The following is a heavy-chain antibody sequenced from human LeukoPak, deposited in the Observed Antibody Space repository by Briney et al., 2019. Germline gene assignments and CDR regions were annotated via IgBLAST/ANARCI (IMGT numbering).Heavy chain of an antibody. CDR3: AKDGELETYFYYHGMDV. CDR2: IYSGGST. CDR1: GFTVSSNY. V-gene: IGHV3-53*01. Sequence: GGSLRLSCAASGFTVSSNYMSWVRQAPGKGLEWVSVIYSGGSTYYADSVKGRFTISRDNSENTLYLQMNSLRAEGTAVYYCAKDGELETYFYYHGMDVWGQGTTVTVSS. J-gene: IGHJ6*02. D-gene: IGHD1-1*01.